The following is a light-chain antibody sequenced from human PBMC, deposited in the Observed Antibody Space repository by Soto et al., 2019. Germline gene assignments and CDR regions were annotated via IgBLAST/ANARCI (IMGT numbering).Light chain of an antibody. CDR2: EVS. CDR1: SSDVGGYNF. CDR3: SSYAGSNNRYV. J-gene: IGLJ1*01. V-gene: IGLV2-8*01. Sequence: QSALTQPPSASGSPGQSVTISCTGTSSDVGGYNFVSWYQQHPGKAPKLMIYEVSKRPSGVPDRFSGSKSDNTASLTVSGLQAEDEADYYGSSYAGSNNRYVFGTGTKVTVL.